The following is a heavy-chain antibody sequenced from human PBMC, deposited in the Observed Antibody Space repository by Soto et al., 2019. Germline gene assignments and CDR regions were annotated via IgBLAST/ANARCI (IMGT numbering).Heavy chain of an antibody. Sequence: TLSLTCSVSGSSIRSGGYYWSWLRQSPGKGLEWIGHIYYTGSTFYSPSLKSRLTISLDTSKNQFSLDLRSVTAADTAMYYCARIEMASIKWGRGTLVTVSS. CDR3: ARIEMASIK. CDR2: IYYTGST. CDR1: GSSIRSGGYY. J-gene: IGHJ1*01. V-gene: IGHV4-31*03.